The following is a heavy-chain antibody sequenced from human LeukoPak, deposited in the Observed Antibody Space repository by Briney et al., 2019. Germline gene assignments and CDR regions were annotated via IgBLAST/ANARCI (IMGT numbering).Heavy chain of an antibody. J-gene: IGHJ5*02. V-gene: IGHV4-59*01. CDR3: ATCRDEFGDYGFTS. Sequence: SETLSLTCTVSGDSINNNYWSWIRQSPGKGLEWIGYIYDSGSTKYNPSLKSRVTFSVDTSTSLFSLKLTSLTAADTAVYYCATCRDEFGDYGFTSWGQGTLVTVSS. D-gene: IGHD4-17*01. CDR2: IYDSGST. CDR1: GDSINNNY.